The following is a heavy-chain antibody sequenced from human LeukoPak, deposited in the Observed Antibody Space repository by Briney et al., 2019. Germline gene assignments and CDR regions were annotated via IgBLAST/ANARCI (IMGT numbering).Heavy chain of an antibody. CDR2: IYYSGST. D-gene: IGHD5-18*01. J-gene: IGHJ4*02. CDR1: GGSISSSSYY. V-gene: IGHV4-39*01. Sequence: SETLSLTCTVSGGSISSSSYYWGWIRQPPGKGLEWIGSIYYSGSTYYSPSLKSRVTISVDTSKNQFSLKLSSVTAADTAVYYCVSAMVPYYFDYWGQGTLVTVSS. CDR3: VSAMVPYYFDY.